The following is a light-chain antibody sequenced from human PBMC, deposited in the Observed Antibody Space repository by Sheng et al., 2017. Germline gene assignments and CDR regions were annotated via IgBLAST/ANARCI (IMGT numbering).Light chain of an antibody. J-gene: IGKJ5*01. CDR2: GI. V-gene: IGKV1-39*01. CDR1: QSISSY. CDR3: QQNYNTPPVT. Sequence: DIQMTQSPSSLSAFVGDRVTITCRASQSISSYLNWYQQRPGKAPKTPDLCGIPFGKWGPIKVQCSGSGTDFTLTISSLQPEDFATYYCQQNYNTPPVTFGQGTRLEIK.